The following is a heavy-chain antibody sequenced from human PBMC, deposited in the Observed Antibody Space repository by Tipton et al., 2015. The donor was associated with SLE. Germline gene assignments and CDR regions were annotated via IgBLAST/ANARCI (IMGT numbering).Heavy chain of an antibody. V-gene: IGHV1-2*02. CDR1: GYTFTGYY. Sequence: QLVQSGPEVKKPGASVKVSCKASGYTFTGYYMHWVRQAPGQGLEWMGWINPNSGGTNYAQKFQGRVTMTRDTSISTAYMELSRLRSDDTAVYYCARAPGDGYWYFDLWGRGTLVTVSS. D-gene: IGHD7-27*01. J-gene: IGHJ2*01. CDR3: ARAPGDGYWYFDL. CDR2: INPNSGGT.